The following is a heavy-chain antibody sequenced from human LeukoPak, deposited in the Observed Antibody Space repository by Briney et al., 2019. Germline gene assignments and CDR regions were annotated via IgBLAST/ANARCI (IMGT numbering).Heavy chain of an antibody. CDR1: GFTFRSYG. D-gene: IGHD2-21*02. CDR2: IRFDGSNE. CDR3: AREVHCGGDCYCCVGYFDL. J-gene: IGHJ2*01. Sequence: GGSLRLSCAASGFTFRSYGMHWVRQAPGKGLEWVAFIRFDGSNEYYADSVKGRFTISRDNSKNTVYLQMNSLRAEDTAVYYCAREVHCGGDCYCCVGYFDLWGRGTLVTVSS. V-gene: IGHV3-30*02.